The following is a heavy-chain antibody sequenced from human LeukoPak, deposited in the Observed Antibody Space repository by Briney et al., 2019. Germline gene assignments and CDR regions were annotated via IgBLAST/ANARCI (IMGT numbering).Heavy chain of an antibody. J-gene: IGHJ4*02. CDR1: GFTFNIFW. V-gene: IGHV3-7*01. CDR2: VNQDGSQT. Sequence: GGSLRLSCAASGFTFNIFWMTWVRQAPGKGLEWVASVNQDGSQTKYVDSVKGRFTISRDNAKNSLFLQMNSLSAEDTAVYYCVRRHLWAFDFWGQGTPVTASS. D-gene: IGHD3-10*01. CDR3: VRRHLWAFDF.